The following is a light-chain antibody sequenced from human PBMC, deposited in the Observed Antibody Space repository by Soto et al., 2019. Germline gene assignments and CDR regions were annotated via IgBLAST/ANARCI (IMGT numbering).Light chain of an antibody. CDR2: GAS. CDR3: QQAYSFPVS. Sequence: DIQMTQSPSSVSASVGDRVTMTCRASQNIRFWLAWYQQKPGKAPKMLITGASSLQSGVPSRFSVSGSGTDFTLTIITLQPEDVATYYCQQAYSFPVSFGGGTKVEI. CDR1: QNIRFW. V-gene: IGKV1-12*01. J-gene: IGKJ4*01.